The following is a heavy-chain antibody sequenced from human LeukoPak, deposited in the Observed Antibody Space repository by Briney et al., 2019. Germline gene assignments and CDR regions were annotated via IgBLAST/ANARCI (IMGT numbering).Heavy chain of an antibody. CDR3: ARGGWSLTD. CDR2: IYYSGST. V-gene: IGHV4-61*05. CDR1: GGSIRSSYYY. D-gene: IGHD6-19*01. J-gene: IGHJ4*02. Sequence: SETLSLTCTVSGGSIRSSYYYWGWIRLPPGKGLEWIGYIYYSGSTNYNPFLNSRVTLSVDTSKNQFSLKLSSVTAADTAVYYCARGGWSLTDWGQGILVTVSS.